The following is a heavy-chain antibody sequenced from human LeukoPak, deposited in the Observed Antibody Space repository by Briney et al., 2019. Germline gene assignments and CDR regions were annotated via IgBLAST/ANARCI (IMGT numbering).Heavy chain of an antibody. J-gene: IGHJ4*02. CDR2: ISNSGGRT. CDR1: GFTFSSYA. Sequence: GGSLRLSCAASGFTFSSYAMSWVRQAPGKGLEWVSSISNSGGRTFYTDSVKGRFTISRDNSEITLYLQMNSLRAEDTAVYYCAKSYNGYESKPDYWGQGTLVTVSS. CDR3: AKSYNGYESKPDY. D-gene: IGHD5-12*01. V-gene: IGHV3-23*01.